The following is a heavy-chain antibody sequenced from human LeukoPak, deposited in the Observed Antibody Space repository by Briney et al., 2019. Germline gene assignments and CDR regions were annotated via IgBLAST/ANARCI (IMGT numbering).Heavy chain of an antibody. V-gene: IGHV3-23*01. J-gene: IGHJ4*02. CDR2: ISSSSGST. D-gene: IGHD3-16*02. Sequence: GGSLRLSCAASGFTFSNYAMSWVRQAPGKGLQWVSGISSSSGSTYYEDSVKGRFTISRDNSKDTLYLQMNSLRAEDTAVYYCARSLSSRFSGPRRPYYFDYWGQGTLVTVSS. CDR1: GFTFSNYA. CDR3: ARSLSSRFSGPRRPYYFDY.